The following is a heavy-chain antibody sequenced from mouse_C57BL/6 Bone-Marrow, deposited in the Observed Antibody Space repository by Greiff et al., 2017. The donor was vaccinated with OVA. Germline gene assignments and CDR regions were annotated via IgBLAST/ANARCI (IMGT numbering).Heavy chain of an antibody. J-gene: IGHJ2*01. V-gene: IGHV5-4*03. CDR1: GFTFSGYA. Sequence: DVKLVESGGGLVKPGGSLKLSCAASGFTFSGYARSWVRQTPEKRLEWVATISDGGSYTYYPDNVKGRFTISRDNAKNNLYLQMSHLKSEDTAMYYCARAYYYGSSLPFDYWGQGTTLTVSS. CDR3: ARAYYYGSSLPFDY. CDR2: ISDGGSYT. D-gene: IGHD1-1*01.